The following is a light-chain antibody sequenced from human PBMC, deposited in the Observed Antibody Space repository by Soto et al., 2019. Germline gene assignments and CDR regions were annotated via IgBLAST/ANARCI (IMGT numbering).Light chain of an antibody. CDR1: QNINTY. J-gene: IGKJ5*01. V-gene: IGKV1-39*01. Sequence: DIQMTQSPSSLSASVGDRIIITCRASQNINTYLNWYQQKPGKAPNLLIYVASSLQSGVPPRFSGSGSGTDFTLTISSLQPEDFATYYCQQSSTIPLTFCQGTRLEIK. CDR3: QQSSTIPLT. CDR2: VAS.